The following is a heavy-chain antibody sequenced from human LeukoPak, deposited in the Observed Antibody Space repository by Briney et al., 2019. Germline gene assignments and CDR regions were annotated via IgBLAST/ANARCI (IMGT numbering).Heavy chain of an antibody. D-gene: IGHD3-10*01. V-gene: IGHV3-30*07. CDR3: ARVAYPRVLLCPDY. Sequence: PGRSLRLSCAASGFTFSSYAMHWVRQAPGKGLEWVATISYDGSNKDYADSLKGRCTISRDNSKNTLYLQMNSLRAEDTAVYYCARVAYPRVLLCPDYWGQGTLVTVSS. CDR1: GFTFSSYA. CDR2: ISYDGSNK. J-gene: IGHJ4*02.